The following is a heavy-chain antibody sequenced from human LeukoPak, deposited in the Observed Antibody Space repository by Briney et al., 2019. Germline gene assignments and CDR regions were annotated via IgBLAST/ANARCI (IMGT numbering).Heavy chain of an antibody. V-gene: IGHV3-23*01. CDR1: GFTFSSYA. J-gene: IGHJ4*02. CDR3: AKVWDTYYYDSSGSFDY. Sequence: PGGSLRLFCAASGFTFSSYAMSWVRQAPGKGLEWVSAISGSGGSTYYADSVKGRFTISRDNSKNTLYLQMNSLRAEDTAVYYCAKVWDTYYYDSSGSFDYWGQGTLVTVSS. CDR2: ISGSGGST. D-gene: IGHD3-22*01.